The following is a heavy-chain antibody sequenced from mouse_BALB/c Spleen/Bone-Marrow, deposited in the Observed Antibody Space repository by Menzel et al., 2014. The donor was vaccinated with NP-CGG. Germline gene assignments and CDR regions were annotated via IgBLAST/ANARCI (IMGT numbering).Heavy chain of an antibody. CDR1: GFSLTSYG. Sequence: VQLQESGPGLVAPSQSLSITCTVSGFSLTSYGVHWVRQPPGKGLEWLGVIWAGGSTNYNSALMSRLSICKDNSKSQVFLKMNSLQTDDTAMYYCAREYYGNGYAMDYWGQGTSVTVSS. D-gene: IGHD2-1*01. V-gene: IGHV2-9*02. CDR3: AREYYGNGYAMDY. CDR2: IWAGGST. J-gene: IGHJ4*01.